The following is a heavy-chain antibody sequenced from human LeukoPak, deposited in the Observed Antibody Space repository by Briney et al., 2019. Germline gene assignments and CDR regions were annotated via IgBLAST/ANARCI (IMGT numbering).Heavy chain of an antibody. V-gene: IGHV4-59*01. CDR3: ARQPMPRALDI. J-gene: IGHJ3*02. D-gene: IGHD2-2*01. CDR1: GGSISSYY. Sequence: SETLSLTCTVSGGSISSYYWSWIRQPPGKGLEWIGYIYYSGSTNYNPSLKSRVTISVDTSKNQFSLKLSSVTAADTAVYYCARQPMPRALDIWGQGTMVTVSS. CDR2: IYYSGST.